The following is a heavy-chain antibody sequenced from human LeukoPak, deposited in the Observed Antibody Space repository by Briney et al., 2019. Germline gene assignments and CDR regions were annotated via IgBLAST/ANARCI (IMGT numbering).Heavy chain of an antibody. CDR1: GFTFSSYS. V-gene: IGHV3-21*01. Sequence: GGSLRLSCAASGFTFSSYSMNWVRQAPGKGLEWVSSISSSSCYIYYADSVKGRFTISRDNAKISLYLQMNSLRAEDTAVYYCARADYYGSGSYYDNWFDPWGQGTLVTVSS. CDR3: ARADYYGSGSYYDNWFDP. D-gene: IGHD3-10*01. CDR2: ISSSSCYI. J-gene: IGHJ5*02.